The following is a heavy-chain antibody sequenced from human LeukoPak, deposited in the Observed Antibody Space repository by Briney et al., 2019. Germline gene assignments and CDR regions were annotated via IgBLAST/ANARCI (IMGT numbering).Heavy chain of an antibody. CDR1: GFTFSKYW. CDR2: INPDDKST. V-gene: IGHV3-74*01. CDR3: LTIVESVASDI. J-gene: IGHJ3*02. D-gene: IGHD1-26*01. Sequence: GGSLRLSCVASGFTFSKYWLHWVRQAPGKGLVWVSRINPDDKSTSYADSVKGRFTISRDDAKKTLYLQMSSLRAEDTAVYYCLTIVESVASDIWGQGTMVTVSS.